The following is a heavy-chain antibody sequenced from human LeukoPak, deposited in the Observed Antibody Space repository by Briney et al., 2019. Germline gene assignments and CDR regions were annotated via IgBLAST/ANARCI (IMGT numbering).Heavy chain of an antibody. CDR3: ARGRSYCSGGSCYSWLDP. Sequence: SETLSLTCTVSGGSISSSSYYWGWIRQPPGKGLEWIGSIYYSGSTYYNPSLKSRVTISVDTSKNQFSLKLNSVTAADTAVYYCARGRSYCSGGSCYSWLDPWGQGTLVTVSS. D-gene: IGHD2-15*01. CDR1: GGSISSSSYY. CDR2: IYYSGST. V-gene: IGHV4-39*07. J-gene: IGHJ5*02.